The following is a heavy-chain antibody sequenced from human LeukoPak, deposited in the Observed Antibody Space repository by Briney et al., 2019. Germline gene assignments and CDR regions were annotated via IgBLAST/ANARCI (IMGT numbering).Heavy chain of an antibody. CDR1: GYTFTGYY. CDR3: ARVEDWNYWFDP. CDR2: INPNSGGT. Sequence: ASVKVSCKASGYTFTGYYMHWVRQAPGQGLERMGWINPNSGGTNYAQKFQGRVTMTRDTSISTAYMELSRLRSDDTAVYYCARVEDWNYWFDPWGQGTLVTVSS. D-gene: IGHD1-7*01. V-gene: IGHV1-2*02. J-gene: IGHJ5*02.